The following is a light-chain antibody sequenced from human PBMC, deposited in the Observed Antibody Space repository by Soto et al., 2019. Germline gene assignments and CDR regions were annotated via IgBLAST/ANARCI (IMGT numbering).Light chain of an antibody. V-gene: IGKV1-39*01. CDR3: QQHYNTPYT. J-gene: IGKJ2*01. CDR1: QSISSY. Sequence: DIQMTQSPSSLSASVGDRVTITCRASQSISSYLNWYQHKPGKAPKLLIYAASTLQSGVPSRFSVSGSGTDFTLTISRLQPEDFATYYCQQHYNTPYTFRQGTKLEIK. CDR2: AAS.